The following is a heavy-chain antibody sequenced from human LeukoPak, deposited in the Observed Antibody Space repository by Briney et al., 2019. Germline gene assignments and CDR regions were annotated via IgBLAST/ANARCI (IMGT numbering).Heavy chain of an antibody. CDR3: ASLIEYSSSRVRTDDAFDI. CDR2: ISPYNGNT. J-gene: IGHJ3*02. D-gene: IGHD6-6*01. CDR1: GYTFTSYG. Sequence: GASVKVSCKASGYTFTSYGISWVRQAPGQGLEWMGWISPYNGNTNYAQKLQGRVTMTTDTSTSTAYMELRSLRSDDTAVYYCASLIEYSSSRVRTDDAFDIWGQGTMVTVSS. V-gene: IGHV1-18*01.